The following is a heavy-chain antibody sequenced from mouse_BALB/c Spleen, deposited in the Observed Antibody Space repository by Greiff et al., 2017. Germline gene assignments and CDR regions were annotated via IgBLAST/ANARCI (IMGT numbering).Heavy chain of an antibody. CDR3: AREAARARGFDY. D-gene: IGHD3-1*01. CDR2: IYPGSGNT. V-gene: IGHV1-84*01. CDR1: GYTFTDYY. Sequence: QVQLQQSGPELVKPGASVKISCKASGYTFTDYYINWVKQKPGQGLEWIGWIYPGSGNTKYNEKFKGKAILTADKSSSTAYMQLSSLTSENSAVYFCAREAARARGFDYWGQGTTLTVSS. J-gene: IGHJ2*01.